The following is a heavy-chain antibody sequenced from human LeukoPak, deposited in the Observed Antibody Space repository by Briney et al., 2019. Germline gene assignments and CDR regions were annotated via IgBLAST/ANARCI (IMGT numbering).Heavy chain of an antibody. CDR1: GFPFSSYV. J-gene: IGHJ4*02. CDR2: ITHDGSNK. D-gene: IGHD3-10*01. Sequence: GGSLRLSCAASGFPFSSYVMAWVRQAPGKGLEWVAAITHDGSNKYYADSVKGRFTISRDNSKNTLYLQMNSLRAEDTAVYSCAKGYYGSGSYGWFDYWGQGTLVTVSS. CDR3: AKGYYGSGSYGWFDY. V-gene: IGHV3-30*18.